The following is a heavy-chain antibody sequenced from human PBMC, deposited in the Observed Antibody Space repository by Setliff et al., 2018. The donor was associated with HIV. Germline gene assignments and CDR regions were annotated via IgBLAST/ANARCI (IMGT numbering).Heavy chain of an antibody. V-gene: IGHV4-59*08. CDR1: GGSISSYY. Sequence: SETLSLTCTVSGGSISSYYWSWIRQPPGKGLEWIGYIYYSGSTNYNPSLKSRVTISVGTSKNQFSLKLSSVTAADTAVYYCARKNRGAPAPFDYWGQGTLVTVSS. CDR3: ARKNRGAPAPFDY. CDR2: IYYSGST. J-gene: IGHJ4*02. D-gene: IGHD6-25*01.